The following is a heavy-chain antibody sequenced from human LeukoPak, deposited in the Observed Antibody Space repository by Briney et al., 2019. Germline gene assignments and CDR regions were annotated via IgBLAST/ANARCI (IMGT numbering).Heavy chain of an antibody. V-gene: IGHV3-30*02. CDR1: GFTFSDYY. J-gene: IGHJ6*03. CDR2: IRYDGSNK. Sequence: GGSLRLSCAASGFTFSDYYMSWIRQAPGKGLEWVAFIRYDGSNKYYADSVKGRFTISRDNSKNTLYLQMNSLRAEDTAVYYCAKLGGYDFYYYYYMDVWGKGTTVTVSS. D-gene: IGHD5-12*01. CDR3: AKLGGYDFYYYYYMDV.